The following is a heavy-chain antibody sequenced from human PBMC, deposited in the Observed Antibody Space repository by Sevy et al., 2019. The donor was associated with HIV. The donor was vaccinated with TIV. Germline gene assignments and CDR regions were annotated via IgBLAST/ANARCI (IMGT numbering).Heavy chain of an antibody. V-gene: IGHV3-9*01. CDR2: ISGNSGSI. CDR3: AKDTRFSSRWYTPTFDY. D-gene: IGHD6-19*01. Sequence: GGSLRLSCAASGFTFEDYGMHWVRQVPWKGLEWVSGISGNSGSIVYADSVKGRFTISRDNAKNSLYLQMNSLRTEDTALYYCAKDTRFSSRWYTPTFDYWGQGTLVTVSS. CDR1: GFTFEDYG. J-gene: IGHJ4*02.